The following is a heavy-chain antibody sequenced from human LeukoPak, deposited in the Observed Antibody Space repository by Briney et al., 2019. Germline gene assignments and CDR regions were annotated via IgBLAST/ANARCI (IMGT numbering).Heavy chain of an antibody. CDR2: ISSSSSYI. CDR3: ASFPSGREYYMDV. J-gene: IGHJ6*03. Sequence: GGSLRLSCAASGFTFSSYSMNWVRQAPGKGLEWVSSISSSSSYIYYADSVKGRFTISRDNAKNSLYLQMNSLRAEDTAVYYCASFPSGREYYMDVWGKGTTVTVSS. D-gene: IGHD2/OR15-2a*01. CDR1: GFTFSSYS. V-gene: IGHV3-21*01.